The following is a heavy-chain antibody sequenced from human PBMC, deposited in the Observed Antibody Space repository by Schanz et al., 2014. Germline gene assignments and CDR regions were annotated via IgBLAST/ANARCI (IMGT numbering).Heavy chain of an antibody. Sequence: QVHLVQSGAEVKRPGASVKVSCKASEYSFTSYSMHWVRQAPGQRLEWMGWINTGSGDTKYSQNFKGRVTINRETYERKAYMELSSLRSEDTAVYSCARGIGGYGANNYFDYWGQGTRVTVSS. CDR1: EYSFTSYS. J-gene: IGHJ4*02. V-gene: IGHV1-3*04. CDR3: ARGIGGYGANNYFDY. CDR2: INTGSGDT. D-gene: IGHD5-12*01.